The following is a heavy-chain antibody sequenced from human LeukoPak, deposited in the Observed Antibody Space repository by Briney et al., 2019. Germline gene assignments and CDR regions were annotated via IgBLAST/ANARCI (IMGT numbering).Heavy chain of an antibody. J-gene: IGHJ4*02. D-gene: IGHD1-26*01. CDR2: IIPIFGTA. CDR3: AREIPYSGSYLGFDY. V-gene: IGHV1-69*05. Sequence: ASVKVSCKASAGTFSSYAISWVRQAPGQGLEGLGGIIPIFGTANYAQKFQGRVTITTDESTSTAYMELSSLRSEDTAVYYCAREIPYSGSYLGFDYWGQGTLVTVSS. CDR1: AGTFSSYA.